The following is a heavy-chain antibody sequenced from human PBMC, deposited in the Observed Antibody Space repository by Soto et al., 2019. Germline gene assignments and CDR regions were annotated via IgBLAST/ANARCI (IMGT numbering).Heavy chain of an antibody. J-gene: IGHJ3*02. CDR2: IYHSGST. CDR3: ATYGDSYIDAFDI. CDR1: GGSISSSNW. V-gene: IGHV4-4*02. D-gene: IGHD4-17*01. Sequence: SETLSLTCAVSGGSISSSNWWSWVRQPPGKGLEWIGEIYHSGSTNYNPSLKSRVTISVDKSKNQFSLKLSSVTAADTVVYYCATYGDSYIDAFDIWGQGTMVTVSS.